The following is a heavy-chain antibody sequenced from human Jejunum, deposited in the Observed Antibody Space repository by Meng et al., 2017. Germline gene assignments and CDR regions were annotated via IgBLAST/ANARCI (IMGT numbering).Heavy chain of an antibody. V-gene: IGHV3-74*01. Sequence: EVKLVESGGDLVQPGVSLRLSCAASGFTFSNYWMHWVRQGPGKGLVWVSRINNDGSDTTYADSVKGRFTISRDNAQNMLYLQMNSLRVEDTAVYYCARDKPHNWFDPWGQGTLVTVSS. CDR2: INNDGSDT. CDR1: GFTFSNYW. J-gene: IGHJ5*02. CDR3: ARDKPHNWFDP.